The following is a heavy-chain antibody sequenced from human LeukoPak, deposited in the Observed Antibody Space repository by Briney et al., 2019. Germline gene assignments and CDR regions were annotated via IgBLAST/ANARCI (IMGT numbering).Heavy chain of an antibody. D-gene: IGHD3-22*01. J-gene: IGHJ4*02. CDR1: GFTFSDYY. Sequence: GGSLRLSCAASGFTFSDYYMSWIRQAPGKGLEWVSAISGSGGNTYYADSVKGRFTISRDNSKNTLYLQMNSLRAEDMAVYYCARGYYYDKSREYYFDYWGQGTLVTVSS. CDR3: ARGYYYDKSREYYFDY. V-gene: IGHV3-23*01. CDR2: ISGSGGNT.